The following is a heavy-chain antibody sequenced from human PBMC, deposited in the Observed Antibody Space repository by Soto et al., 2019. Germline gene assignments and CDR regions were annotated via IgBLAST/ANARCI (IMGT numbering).Heavy chain of an antibody. J-gene: IGHJ4*02. CDR2: VNPSGGHT. Sequence: QVQLVESGAEVKKPGASVKVSCKASGDTFTDYYIHWVRQAPGHALEWMGTVNPSGGHTTYAQHFLGRMTMTRDTSTSTLYMELTSLTSEDTAVYYCARGGHVVVVTAALDYWGQGTLLTVSS. CDR3: ARGGHVVVVTAALDY. D-gene: IGHD2-21*02. CDR1: GDTFTDYY. V-gene: IGHV1-46*01.